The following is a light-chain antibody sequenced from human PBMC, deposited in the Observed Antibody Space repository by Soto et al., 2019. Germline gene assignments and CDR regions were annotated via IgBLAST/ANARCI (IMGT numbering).Light chain of an antibody. V-gene: IGKV3-15*01. CDR1: QSVSSN. CDR3: QQYNNWPPPYT. CDR2: GAS. J-gene: IGKJ2*01. Sequence: EIVMTQSPATLSVSPGERATLSCRASQSVSSNLAWYQQQPGQAPRLLIYGASTRATGTPARFSGSGSGTEFTLTISSLQSEDFAVYYCQQYNNWPPPYTFGQGTKLEIK.